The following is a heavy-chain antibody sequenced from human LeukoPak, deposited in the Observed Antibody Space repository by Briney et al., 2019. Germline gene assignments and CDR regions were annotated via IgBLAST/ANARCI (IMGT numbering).Heavy chain of an antibody. D-gene: IGHD3-22*01. CDR1: GFTFSSYW. V-gene: IGHV3-74*01. CDR3: AREEHSSGYYFDY. J-gene: IGHJ4*02. CDR2: INSDGSST. Sequence: GGSLRLSCAASGFTFSSYWMHWVRQAPGKGLVWVSRINSDGSSTSYADSVKGRFTISRDNAKNTLYLQMNSLRAEDTAVYYCAREEHSSGYYFDYWGQGTLVTVSS.